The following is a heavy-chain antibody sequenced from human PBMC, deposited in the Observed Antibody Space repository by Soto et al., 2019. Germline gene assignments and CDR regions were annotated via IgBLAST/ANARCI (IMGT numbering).Heavy chain of an antibody. Sequence: EVQLVESGGGLARAGGSLRLSCAASGLALSNFWMHWVRQAPGKGLVWVSRISSDGTDTNYADSVKGRFTISRDNAKNTLYLQMTSLKAEDTAVYYCLVVITPWSFDHWGQGALVTVSS. CDR1: GLALSNFW. CDR3: LVVITPWSFDH. D-gene: IGHD3-22*01. CDR2: ISSDGTDT. V-gene: IGHV3-74*01. J-gene: IGHJ4*02.